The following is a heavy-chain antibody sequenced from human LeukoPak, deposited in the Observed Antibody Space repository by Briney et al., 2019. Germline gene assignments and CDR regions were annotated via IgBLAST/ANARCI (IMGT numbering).Heavy chain of an antibody. Sequence: PGGSLRLSCAASGFTVSNNYMNWVRQAPGKGLEWVSVLYSGGGTYYADSVKGRFTFSRDNSNNTLYLQMNSLRAEDTAVYYCARSGYDSYFDYWGQGTLVTVSS. CDR2: LYSGGGT. D-gene: IGHD5-12*01. V-gene: IGHV3-53*01. CDR1: GFTVSNNY. J-gene: IGHJ4*02. CDR3: ARSGYDSYFDY.